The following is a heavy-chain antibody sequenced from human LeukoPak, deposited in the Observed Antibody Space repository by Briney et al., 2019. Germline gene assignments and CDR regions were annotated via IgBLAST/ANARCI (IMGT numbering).Heavy chain of an antibody. CDR3: VEGGAPSYYDGSGDAYFDY. D-gene: IGHD3-22*01. J-gene: IGHJ4*02. CDR1: GFTFSSYA. Sequence: GGSLRLSCAAPGFTFSSYAMSWVRQAPGKGLEWVSVISASGGRTSYADSVKGRFTVSRDNSKNTLYLQMNSLRAEDTVVYFCVEGGAPSYYDGSGDAYFDYWGQGTLVTVSS. V-gene: IGHV3-23*01. CDR2: ISASGGRT.